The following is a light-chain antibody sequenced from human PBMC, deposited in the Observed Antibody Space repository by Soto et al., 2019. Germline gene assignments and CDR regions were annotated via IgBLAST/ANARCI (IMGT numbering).Light chain of an antibody. Sequence: DIKMTQSPSSVSASVGGRVTMTCRASEAISSWLAWYQQKPGRAPKLRIYSASSLQNGAPSRFTGSGSGTDFTLTITSLQPDDTAIYYCQQARSFPLTVGGGTKVDIK. CDR3: QQARSFPLT. V-gene: IGKV1-12*01. CDR1: EAISSW. CDR2: SAS. J-gene: IGKJ4*01.